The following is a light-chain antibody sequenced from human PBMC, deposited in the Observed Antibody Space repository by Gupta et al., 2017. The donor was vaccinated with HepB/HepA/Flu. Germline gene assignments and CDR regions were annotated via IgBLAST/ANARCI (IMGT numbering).Light chain of an antibody. Sequence: QSVLTQPPSVSGAPGQRVTIPCTGSNSNIGSGYDVHWYQQLPGTAPKVLIYGNSNRPSGVPDRFSASKSGTSASLAITGLQAEDEADYYCQSYDSSLRASVFGGGTKLTVL. CDR1: NSNIGSGYD. CDR3: QSYDSSLRASV. V-gene: IGLV1-40*01. J-gene: IGLJ2*01. CDR2: GNS.